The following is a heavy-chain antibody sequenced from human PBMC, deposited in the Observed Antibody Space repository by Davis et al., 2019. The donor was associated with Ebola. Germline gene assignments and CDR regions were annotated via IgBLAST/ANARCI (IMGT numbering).Heavy chain of an antibody. J-gene: IGHJ4*02. CDR2: IYYSGST. V-gene: IGHV4-59*01. D-gene: IGHD2-8*02. CDR1: GGSISSYY. CDR3: ARVETTGGTSFDY. Sequence: PSETLSLTCTVSGGSISSYYWSWIRQPPGKGLEWIGYIYYSGSTNYNPSLKSRVTISVDTSKNQFSLKLSSVTAADTAVYYCARVETTGGTSFDYWGQGTLVAVSS.